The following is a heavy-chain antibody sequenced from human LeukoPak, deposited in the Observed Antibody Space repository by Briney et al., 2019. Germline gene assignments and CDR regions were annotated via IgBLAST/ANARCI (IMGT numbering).Heavy chain of an antibody. Sequence: ASVKVSCKASGYTFTTYYMHWVRQAPGQGLEWMGRINPNSGGTNYAQKFQGRVTMTRDTSISTAYMELSRLRSDDTAVYYCASEIPTLITMVRGVIVYWGQGTLVTVSS. V-gene: IGHV1-2*06. CDR3: ASEIPTLITMVRGVIVY. CDR2: INPNSGGT. CDR1: GYTFTTYY. J-gene: IGHJ4*02. D-gene: IGHD3-10*01.